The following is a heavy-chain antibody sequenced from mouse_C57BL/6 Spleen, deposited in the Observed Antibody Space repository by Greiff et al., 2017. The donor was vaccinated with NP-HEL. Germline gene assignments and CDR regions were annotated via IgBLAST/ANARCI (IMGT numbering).Heavy chain of an antibody. CDR2: IWTGGGT. D-gene: IGHD2-4*01. CDR1: GFSLTSYA. V-gene: IGHV2-9-1*01. Sequence: VKLMESGPGLVAPSQSLSITCTVSGFSLTSYAISWVRQPPGKGLEWLGVIWTGGGTNYNSALKSRLSISKDNSKSQVFLKMNSLQTDDTARYYCAREGLRQRDWYFDVWGTGTTVTVSS. CDR3: AREGLRQRDWYFDV. J-gene: IGHJ1*03.